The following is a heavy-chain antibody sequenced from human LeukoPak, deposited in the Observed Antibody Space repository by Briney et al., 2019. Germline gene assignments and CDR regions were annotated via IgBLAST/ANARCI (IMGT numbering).Heavy chain of an antibody. J-gene: IGHJ5*02. CDR1: GGSFSGYY. CDR3: ARHGAGRSIVVIIPGGWFDP. V-gene: IGHV4-34*01. Sequence: PSETLSLTCAVYGGSFSGYYWSWIRQPPGKGLEWIGEINHSGSTNYNPSLKSRVTISVDTSKNQFSLKLSSVTAADTAVYYCARHGAGRSIVVIIPGGWFDPWGQGTLVTVSS. D-gene: IGHD3-22*01. CDR2: INHSGST.